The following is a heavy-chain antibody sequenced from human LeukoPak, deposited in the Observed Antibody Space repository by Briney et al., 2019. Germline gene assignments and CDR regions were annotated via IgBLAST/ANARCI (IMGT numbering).Heavy chain of an antibody. D-gene: IGHD4-17*01. J-gene: IGHJ3*02. CDR1: EITFSSYG. CDR2: ISGSGGST. CDR3: ARDPNGDYIGTFDM. Sequence: GGSLRLSCAASEITFSSYGMSWVRQAPGKGLEWVSSISGSGGSTQYADSVQGRFAISRDNSKNTLYLQMNSLRVEDTAVYFCARDPNGDYIGTFDMWGRGTMVTVSS. V-gene: IGHV3-23*01.